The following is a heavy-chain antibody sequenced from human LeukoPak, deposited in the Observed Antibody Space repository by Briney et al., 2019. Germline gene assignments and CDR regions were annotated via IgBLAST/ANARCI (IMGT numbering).Heavy chain of an antibody. Sequence: GGSLSLSCAASGFTFNSYSLTWVRKPPGKGLGWVSFFTSRSRNIYYADSVKGRFTISRDNAKNSLYLQMNSLRAEDTAIYYCARENSGIAATDIIDSWGQGTLVTVSS. D-gene: IGHD6-13*01. CDR2: FTSRSRNI. J-gene: IGHJ4*02. V-gene: IGHV3-21*01. CDR1: GFTFNSYS. CDR3: ARENSGIAATDIIDS.